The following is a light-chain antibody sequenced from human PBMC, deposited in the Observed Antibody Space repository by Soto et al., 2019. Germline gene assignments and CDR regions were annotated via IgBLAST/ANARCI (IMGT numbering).Light chain of an antibody. Sequence: EIVLTQSPATLSLSPGERATLSCSASQSVRSYLAWYQQKPGQAPRLLIYDASNRATGIPARFSGSGSGIDFTLTISRLEPEDFAIYYCQQRSNWPLTFGGGTKVEI. CDR3: QQRSNWPLT. CDR1: QSVRSY. CDR2: DAS. J-gene: IGKJ4*01. V-gene: IGKV3-11*01.